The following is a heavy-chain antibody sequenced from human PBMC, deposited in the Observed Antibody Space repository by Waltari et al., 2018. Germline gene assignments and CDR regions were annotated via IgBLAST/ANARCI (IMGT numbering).Heavy chain of an antibody. CDR3: ARVNWGSDKKSLDV. Sequence: EVQLVESGGGLVQPGGSLRLSCAVSGFVFSSYWMSWVRQAPGKGLEWVANINQDGTEKYYVGSVKGRFTISRDNAKNSLYLQMNSLRAEDTAVYYCARVNWGSDKKSLDVWGQGTTVTVSS. V-gene: IGHV3-7*04. J-gene: IGHJ6*02. CDR2: INQDGTEK. D-gene: IGHD7-27*01. CDR1: GFVFSSYW.